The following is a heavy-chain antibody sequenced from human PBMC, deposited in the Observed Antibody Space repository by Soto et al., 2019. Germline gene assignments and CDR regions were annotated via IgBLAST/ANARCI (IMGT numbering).Heavy chain of an antibody. D-gene: IGHD3-10*01. CDR2: IYPDDSDT. V-gene: IGHV5-51*01. Sequence: GESLKISCKGSGYNFDNYWIGWVRQMAGKGLEWMAVIYPDDSDTRYSPSFQGQVTISADKSISTAYLQWRSLKASDTAMYYCARWGVVSPVRESPGYMDVWGKGTTVTVSS. J-gene: IGHJ6*03. CDR1: GYNFDNYW. CDR3: ARWGVVSPVRESPGYMDV.